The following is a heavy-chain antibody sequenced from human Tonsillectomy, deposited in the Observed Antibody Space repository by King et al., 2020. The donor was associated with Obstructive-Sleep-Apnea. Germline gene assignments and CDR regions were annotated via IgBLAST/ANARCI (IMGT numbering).Heavy chain of an antibody. CDR1: GFTFSSYA. Sequence: VQLVESGGGVVQPGRSLRLSCAASGFTFSSYAMHWVRQAPGKGLEWVAVISYDGSNKYYADSEKGRFTISRDNSKKTLYLKMNRLRAEETDVYYCARDPNISGWYGYFDYWGQGTLVTVSS. J-gene: IGHJ4*02. CDR3: ARDPNISGWYGYFDY. D-gene: IGHD6-19*01. CDR2: ISYDGSNK. V-gene: IGHV3-30-3*01.